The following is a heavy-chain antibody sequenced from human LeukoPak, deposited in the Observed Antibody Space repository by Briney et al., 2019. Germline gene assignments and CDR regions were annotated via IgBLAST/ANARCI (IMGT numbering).Heavy chain of an antibody. V-gene: IGHV3-30*18. J-gene: IGHJ4*02. CDR1: GFNLSSYD. CDR3: AKKFRGTTVISGDYFDY. Sequence: PGGSLRLSCAASGFNLSSYDMHWVRQAPGKGLEWVAVMSSDGSKKYYADSVKGRFTISRDNSKNTLYLQMNSLRAEDTAVYYCAKKFRGTTVISGDYFDYWGQGTLVTVSS. D-gene: IGHD4-17*01. CDR2: MSSDGSKK.